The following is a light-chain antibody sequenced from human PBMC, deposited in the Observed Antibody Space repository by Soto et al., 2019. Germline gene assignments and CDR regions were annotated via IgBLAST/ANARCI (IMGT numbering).Light chain of an antibody. CDR2: DDD. CDR1: NTNIGNNH. CDR3: GTWDSSLNGGV. V-gene: IGLV1-51*01. Sequence: QSVLTQPPSVSAAPGQRVTISCSGSNTNIGNNHVAWYQQVPGTAPKLLIYDDDKRPSGIPDRFSGSKSGTSATLAITRLQTGDEADYYCGTWDSSLNGGVFGGRTKVTVL. J-gene: IGLJ3*02.